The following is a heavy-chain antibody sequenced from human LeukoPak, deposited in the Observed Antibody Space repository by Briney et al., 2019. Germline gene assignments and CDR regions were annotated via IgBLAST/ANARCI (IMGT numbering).Heavy chain of an antibody. CDR1: GFTFSSYW. CDR3: ASPPRPYDILITAPNDAFDI. CDR2: IKQDGSEK. D-gene: IGHD3-9*01. Sequence: PGGSLRLSCAASGFTFSSYWMSWVRQAPGKGREWVANIKQDGSEKYYVDSVKGRFTISRDNAKNSLYLQMNSLRAEDTAVYYCASPPRPYDILITAPNDAFDIWGQGTMVTVSS. J-gene: IGHJ3*02. V-gene: IGHV3-7*01.